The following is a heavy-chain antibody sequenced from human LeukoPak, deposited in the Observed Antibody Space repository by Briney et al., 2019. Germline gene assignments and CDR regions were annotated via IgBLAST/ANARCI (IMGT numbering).Heavy chain of an antibody. D-gene: IGHD3-9*01. J-gene: IGHJ4*02. CDR3: AREGRYDILTGYQYYFDY. CDR1: GYTFTSLT. CDR2: ISVYNDNT. Sequence: ASVKVSCKASGYTFTSLTFSWVRQAPGQGLEWMGWISVYNDNTNYAQKLQDRVTMTTDTSTGTAYMELRSLRSDDTAVYYCAREGRYDILTGYQYYFDYWGQGTLVTVSS. V-gene: IGHV1-18*01.